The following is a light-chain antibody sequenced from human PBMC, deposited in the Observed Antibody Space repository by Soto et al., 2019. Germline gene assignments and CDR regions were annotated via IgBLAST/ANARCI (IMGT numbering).Light chain of an antibody. CDR2: TND. CDR3: QSYDSGLSVVV. CDR1: SSNVGAHYG. J-gene: IGLJ2*01. Sequence: QSVLTQPPSVSGAPGQRVTISCSGSSSNVGAHYGVHWYQQLPGTAPKLLIYTNDNRPSGVPDRFSGSKSGTSASLAITGLQAEDEADYYCQSYDSGLSVVVFGGGTKHRP. V-gene: IGLV1-40*01.